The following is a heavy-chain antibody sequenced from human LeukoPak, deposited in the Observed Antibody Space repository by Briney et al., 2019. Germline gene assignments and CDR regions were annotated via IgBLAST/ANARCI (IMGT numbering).Heavy chain of an antibody. CDR1: GFIFSSFA. J-gene: IGHJ3*02. Sequence: PGGSLRLSCAASGFIFSSFAMSWVRQAPGKGLDWVSAISGGSDNTNYADSVKGRFPISRDNSKRAVDLHMSRLTADVPAVYYCANLQVVKGVFEIWGQGTRVTVSS. CDR2: ISGGSDNT. D-gene: IGHD2-15*01. V-gene: IGHV3-23*01. CDR3: ANLQVVKGVFEI.